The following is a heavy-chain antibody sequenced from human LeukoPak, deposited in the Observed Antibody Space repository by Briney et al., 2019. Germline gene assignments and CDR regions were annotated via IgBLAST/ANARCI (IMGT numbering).Heavy chain of an antibody. CDR2: IYHSGST. Sequence: SETLSLTCAVSGYSISSGYYWGWIRQPPGKGLEWIGSIYHSGSTYYNPSLKSRVTIPVDTSKNKFSLKLSSVTAADTAVYYCARYADYYDSSGYYSLDYWGQGTLVTVSS. CDR3: ARYADYYDSSGYYSLDY. D-gene: IGHD3-22*01. CDR1: GYSISSGYY. V-gene: IGHV4-38-2*01. J-gene: IGHJ4*02.